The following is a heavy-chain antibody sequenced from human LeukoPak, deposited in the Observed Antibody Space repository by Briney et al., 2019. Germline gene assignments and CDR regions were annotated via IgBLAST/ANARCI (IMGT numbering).Heavy chain of an antibody. CDR2: IYHSGST. D-gene: IGHD3-10*01. J-gene: IGHJ4*02. V-gene: IGHV4-30-2*01. Sequence: SETLSLTCTVSGGSISSGGYYWSWIRQPPGKGLEWIGYIYHSGSTYYNPSLKSRVTISVDRSKNQFSLKLSSVTAADTAVYYCARVSLVRGAPDYYFDYWGQGTLVTVSS. CDR3: ARVSLVRGAPDYYFDY. CDR1: GGSISSGGYY.